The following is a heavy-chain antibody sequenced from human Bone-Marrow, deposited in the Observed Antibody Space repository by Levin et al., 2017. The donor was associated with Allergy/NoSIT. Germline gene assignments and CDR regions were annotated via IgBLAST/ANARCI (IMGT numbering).Heavy chain of an antibody. D-gene: IGHD5-12*01. V-gene: IGHV4-59*01. Sequence: SETLSLTCNVSGMSMTEFYWHWLRQSPGKRPEWIGYIDHNGRAEYNPSLKSRVSISVDTSNNHFSLRLTSGTPADTAVYFCAREDRGGFLGTLDVWGQGARVIVSS. CDR1: GMSMTEFY. CDR3: AREDRGGFLGTLDV. J-gene: IGHJ3*01. CDR2: IDHNGRA.